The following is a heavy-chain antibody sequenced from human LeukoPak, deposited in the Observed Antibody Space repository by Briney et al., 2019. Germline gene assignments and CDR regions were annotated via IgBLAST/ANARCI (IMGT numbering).Heavy chain of an antibody. CDR2: IYTSGTT. Sequence: SETLSLTCTVSGGSISSGTYYWSWIRQPAGKGLEWIGRIYTSGTTNYNPSLKSRVTISVDTSKNQLSLKLSSVTAADTAVYYCASLYSGSYSFDYWGQGTLVTVSS. V-gene: IGHV4-61*02. J-gene: IGHJ4*02. CDR1: GGSISSGTYY. CDR3: ASLYSGSYSFDY. D-gene: IGHD1-26*01.